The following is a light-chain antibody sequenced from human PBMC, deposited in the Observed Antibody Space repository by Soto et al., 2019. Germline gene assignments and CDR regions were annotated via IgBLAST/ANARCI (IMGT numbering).Light chain of an antibody. J-gene: IGKJ2*01. CDR2: DAS. CDR3: QQYDSLPMYT. Sequence: DIQMTQSPSSLSASVGDRVTITSQASQDISNYLNWYQQKPGKAPKLLIYDASNLETGVPSRFSGSGSGTDFTFTISSLQPEDIATYYCQQYDSLPMYTFGQGTKLEIK. V-gene: IGKV1-33*01. CDR1: QDISNY.